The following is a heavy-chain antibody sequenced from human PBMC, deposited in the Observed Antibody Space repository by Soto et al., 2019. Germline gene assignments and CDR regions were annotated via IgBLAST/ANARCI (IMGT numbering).Heavy chain of an antibody. CDR1: GYTFTSYA. Sequence: GASVKVSCKASGYTFTSYAMHWVRQAPGQRLEWMGWINAGNGNTKYSQKFQGRVTITRDTSASTAYMELSSLRSEDTAVYYCASGYYDSSGYYYPDDYWGQGTLVTVSS. D-gene: IGHD3-22*01. V-gene: IGHV1-3*01. CDR2: INAGNGNT. J-gene: IGHJ4*02. CDR3: ASGYYDSSGYYYPDDY.